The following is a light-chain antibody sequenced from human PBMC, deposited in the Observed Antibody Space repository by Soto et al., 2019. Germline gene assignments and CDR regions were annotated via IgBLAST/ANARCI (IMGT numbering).Light chain of an antibody. CDR2: DVS. CDR1: SSDVGGYNY. V-gene: IGLV2-14*01. Sequence: QSALTQPASVSGSPGQSITISCTGTSSDVGGYNYVSWYQQHPGKAPKLMIYDVSNRPSGVSNRFSGSKSGNTASLTISGLQAEYEADYYCSSYTSSSTLVFGGGTKLTVL. CDR3: SSYTSSSTLV. J-gene: IGLJ2*01.